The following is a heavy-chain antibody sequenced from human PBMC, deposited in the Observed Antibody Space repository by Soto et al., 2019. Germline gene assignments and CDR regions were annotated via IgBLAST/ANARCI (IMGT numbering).Heavy chain of an antibody. Sequence: GALRLSCVASGFTFSNYWIHWVRQAPGKGLVWVSRINPDGSYTSYADSVKGRFTISRDNAKSTLYLQMNGLRAEDTAVYYCASDMTGPKDYWGQGTLVTVSS. J-gene: IGHJ4*02. CDR1: GFTFSNYW. CDR2: INPDGSYT. V-gene: IGHV3-74*01. CDR3: ASDMTGPKDY. D-gene: IGHD3-9*01.